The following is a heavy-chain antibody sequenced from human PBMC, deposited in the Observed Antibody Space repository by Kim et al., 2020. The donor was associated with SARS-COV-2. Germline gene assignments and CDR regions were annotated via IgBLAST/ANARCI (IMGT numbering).Heavy chain of an antibody. CDR2: MRNSISTI. J-gene: IGHJ4*02. CDR3: ARDGFYDFDY. CDR1: GFTFSSYS. D-gene: IGHD5-12*01. Sequence: GGSLRLSCAASGFTFSSYSMNWVRQAPGKGLEWISYMRNSISTIYYADSVKGRFTISRDNAKNSLYLQMNSLRDEDTAVYYCARDGFYDFDYWGQGTLVTVSS. V-gene: IGHV3-48*02.